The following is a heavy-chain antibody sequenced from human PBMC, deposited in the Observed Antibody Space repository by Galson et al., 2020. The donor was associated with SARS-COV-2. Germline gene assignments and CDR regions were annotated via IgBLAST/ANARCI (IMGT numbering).Heavy chain of an antibody. CDR1: GASIKSYY. CDR2: IFYSGAT. Sequence: ETSETLSLTCSVSGASIKSYYWSWIRQPPGKGLEWNGNIFYSGATDHNPSLKSRVTISVDTSQNQFSLKLRSVTEADTAVYYCARDPTYNYPTYGFDVWGQGTMVTVSS. J-gene: IGHJ3*01. D-gene: IGHD1-1*01. CDR3: ARDPTYNYPTYGFDV. V-gene: IGHV4-59*01.